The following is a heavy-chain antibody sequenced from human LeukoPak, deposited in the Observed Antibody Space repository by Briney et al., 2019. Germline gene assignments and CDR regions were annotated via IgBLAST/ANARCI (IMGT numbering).Heavy chain of an antibody. V-gene: IGHV1-46*01. CDR3: GRNFWSGLAFLTSYGMDV. Sequence: ASVKVSCKASGYTFTAYHIHWVRQAPGQGLEWMGIINASGNTTRYAQKFQGRVTMTRDTSTSTVYMELNNLRSDGTAVYYYGRNFWSGLAFLTSYGMDVWGQGTTVTVSS. J-gene: IGHJ6*02. CDR1: GYTFTAYH. D-gene: IGHD3-3*01. CDR2: INASGNTT.